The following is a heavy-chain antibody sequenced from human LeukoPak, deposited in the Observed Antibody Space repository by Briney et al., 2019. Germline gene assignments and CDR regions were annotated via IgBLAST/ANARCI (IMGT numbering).Heavy chain of an antibody. J-gene: IGHJ4*02. V-gene: IGHV3-48*02. D-gene: IGHD4-17*01. CDR1: GFTFSSYS. Sequence: GGSLRLSCAASGFTFSSYSMNWVRQAPGKGLEWVSYISSSSSTIYYADSVKGRLTISRDNAKNSLYLQMNSLRDEDTAVYHCARQYDYDNKGPDCWGQGTLVTVSS. CDR2: ISSSSSTI. CDR3: ARQYDYDNKGPDC.